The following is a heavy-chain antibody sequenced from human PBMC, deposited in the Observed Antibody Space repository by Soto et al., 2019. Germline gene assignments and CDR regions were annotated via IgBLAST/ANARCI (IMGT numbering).Heavy chain of an antibody. D-gene: IGHD6-13*01. CDR2: ISNSGGST. J-gene: IGHJ4*02. CDR3: AKKTAGSRPFDF. Sequence: GGSLRLSYAASGCTFSNYAMSWVRHAPGKGPKWVSAISNSGGSTYYADSVKGRFTISRDNSKNTLYLQMNNLRAEDTAVYFCAKKTAGSRPFDFWGQGTLVTVSS. CDR1: GCTFSNYA. V-gene: IGHV3-23*01.